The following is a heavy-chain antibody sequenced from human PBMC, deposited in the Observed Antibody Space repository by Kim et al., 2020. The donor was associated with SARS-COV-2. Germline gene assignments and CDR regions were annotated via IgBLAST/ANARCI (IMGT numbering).Heavy chain of an antibody. Sequence: ASVKVSCKASGYTFTSYAMHWVRQAPGQRLEWMGWINAGNGNTKYSQKFQGRVTITRDTSASTAYMELSSLRSEDTAVYYCARAYYYGSGSYYNPDYWGQGTLVTVSS. CDR1: GYTFTSYA. CDR2: INAGNGNT. V-gene: IGHV1-3*01. J-gene: IGHJ4*02. D-gene: IGHD3-10*01. CDR3: ARAYYYGSGSYYNPDY.